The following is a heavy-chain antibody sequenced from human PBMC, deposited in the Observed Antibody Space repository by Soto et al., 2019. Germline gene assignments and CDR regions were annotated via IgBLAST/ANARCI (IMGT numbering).Heavy chain of an antibody. CDR2: IYHSGST. V-gene: IGHV4-4*02. Sequence: QVQLQESGPGLVKPSGTLSLTCAVSSGSISSSNWWSWVRQPPEKGLEWIGEIYHSGSTNYNPSLKSRVTISVDKSKNQFSLKLSSVTAADTAVYYCATLTTVTTLRRFGWYFDLWGRGTLVTVSS. D-gene: IGHD4-17*01. CDR1: SGSISSSNW. J-gene: IGHJ2*01. CDR3: ATLTTVTTLRRFGWYFDL.